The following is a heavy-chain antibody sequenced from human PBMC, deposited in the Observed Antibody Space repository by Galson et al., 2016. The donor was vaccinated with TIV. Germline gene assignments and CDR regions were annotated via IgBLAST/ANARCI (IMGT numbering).Heavy chain of an antibody. J-gene: IGHJ4*02. CDR2: IYARDSDI. CDR1: GYSLTSYW. CDR3: ARAPGYAGYSYGYFDY. Sequence: QSGAEVTKPGESLKISCKASGYSLTSYWIAWVRQVPGKGLEWMGIIYARDSDIKYSPSFQGQVTISADESVSTAYLPWSSLKASDTAMYYCARAPGYAGYSYGYFDYWGQGTLVTVSS. D-gene: IGHD5-18*01. V-gene: IGHV5-51*03.